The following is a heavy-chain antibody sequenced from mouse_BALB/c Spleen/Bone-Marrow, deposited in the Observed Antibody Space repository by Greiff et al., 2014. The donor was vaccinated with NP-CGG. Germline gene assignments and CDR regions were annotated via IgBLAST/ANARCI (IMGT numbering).Heavy chain of an antibody. CDR1: GFNIKDTY. J-gene: IGHJ3*01. Sequence: VQLKDSGAELVKPGASVKLSCTASGFNIKDTYMHWVKQRPEQGPEWIGRIDPANGNTKYDPKFQGKATITADTSSNTAYLQLSSLTSEDTAVYYCAIYYYGSSGFAYWGQGTLVTVSA. CDR3: AIYYYGSSGFAY. CDR2: IDPANGNT. D-gene: IGHD1-1*01. V-gene: IGHV14-3*02.